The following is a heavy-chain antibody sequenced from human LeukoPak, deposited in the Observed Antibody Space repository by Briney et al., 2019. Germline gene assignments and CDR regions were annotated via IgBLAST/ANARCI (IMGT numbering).Heavy chain of an antibody. V-gene: IGHV3-48*04. D-gene: IGHD2-15*01. CDR3: ARDPQDIVVGNWFDP. J-gene: IGHJ5*02. CDR2: ISSSSSTI. CDR1: GFTFSSYS. Sequence: GGSLRLSCAASGFTFSSYSMNWVRQAPGKGLEWVSYISSSSSTIYYADSVKGRFTISRDNAKNSLYLQMNSLRAEDTAVYYCARDPQDIVVGNWFDPWGQGTLVTVSS.